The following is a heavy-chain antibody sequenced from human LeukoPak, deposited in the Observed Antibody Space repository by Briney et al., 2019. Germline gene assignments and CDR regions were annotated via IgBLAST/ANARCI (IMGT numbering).Heavy chain of an antibody. J-gene: IGHJ4*02. CDR3: AASSLIAVAGTDY. CDR1: GLTFSTYS. V-gene: IGHV3-30*03. CDR2: ISYDGSNK. Sequence: GGSLRLSCAASGLTFSTYSMNWVRQAPGKGLEWVAVISYDGSNKYYADSVKGRFTISRDNSKNTLYLQMNSLRAEDTAVYYCAASSLIAVAGTDYWGQGTLVTVSS. D-gene: IGHD6-19*01.